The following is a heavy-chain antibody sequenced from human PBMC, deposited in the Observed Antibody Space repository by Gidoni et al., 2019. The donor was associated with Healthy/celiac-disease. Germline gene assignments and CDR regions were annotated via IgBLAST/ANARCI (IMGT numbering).Heavy chain of an antibody. V-gene: IGHV3-23*01. CDR3: AKEAGDYCWSNYYSPPPDYYYYGMDV. J-gene: IGHJ6*02. CDR2: IGGGGGST. Sequence: EVQLLETGGGLVQPGGSLRPSCAASGFIFSHYGMTWFRPAPGKGLEGVAEIGGGGGSTVYADSVKGRFTGSRDKSENTLYLQLNGLRAEDTAVYFCAKEAGDYCWSNYYSPPPDYYYYGMDVWGQGTTVTVSS. D-gene: IGHD3-3*01. CDR1: GFIFSHYG.